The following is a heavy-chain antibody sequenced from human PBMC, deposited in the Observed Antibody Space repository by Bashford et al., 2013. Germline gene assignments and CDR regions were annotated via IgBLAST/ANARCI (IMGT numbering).Heavy chain of an antibody. V-gene: IGHV4-59*01. CDR1: GGSFSGYY. CDR2: IYYSGST. J-gene: IGHJ4*02. D-gene: IGHD5-18*01. Sequence: SETLSLTCAVYGGSFSGYYWTWLRQSPGKGLEWIGYIYYSGSTNYNPSLKSRVTISVDTSKNQFSLKLSSVTAADTAVYYCAREGGYSYGIDYVGPGNPGHRLL. CDR3: AREGGYSYGIDY.